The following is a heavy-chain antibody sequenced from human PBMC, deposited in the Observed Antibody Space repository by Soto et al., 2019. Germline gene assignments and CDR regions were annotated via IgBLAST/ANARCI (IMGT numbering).Heavy chain of an antibody. J-gene: IGHJ3*02. CDR1: GYTLTELS. D-gene: IGHD1-26*01. CDR2: FDPEDGET. CDR3: ATDSAFPVGAVTDAFDI. Sequence: ASVKVSCKVSGYTLTELSMHWVRQAPGKGLEWMGGFDPEDGETIYAQKFQGRVTMTEDTSTDTAYMELSSLRSEDTAVYYCATDSAFPVGAVTDAFDIWGQGTMVTVSS. V-gene: IGHV1-24*01.